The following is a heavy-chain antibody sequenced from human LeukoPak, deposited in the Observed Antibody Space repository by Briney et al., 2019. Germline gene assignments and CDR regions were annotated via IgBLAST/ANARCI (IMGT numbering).Heavy chain of an antibody. V-gene: IGHV3-11*01. D-gene: IGHD3-10*01. CDR2: ILSSGTTI. CDR3: ARDPRGDRAVDI. Sequence: AGSLRLSCTAFGFRFSDYDITWIRPAPGKGLEWVSHILSSGTTIYHADSVKGRFTISRDNAKNSVFLQMNRLRADDTALYYCARDPRGDRAVDIWGLGTMVTVSS. CDR1: GFRFSDYD. J-gene: IGHJ3*02.